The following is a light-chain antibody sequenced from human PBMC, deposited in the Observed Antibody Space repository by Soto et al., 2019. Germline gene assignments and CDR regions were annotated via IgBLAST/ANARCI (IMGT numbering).Light chain of an antibody. CDR3: QQRSNWPLT. CDR2: DAS. J-gene: IGKJ4*01. CDR1: QSISSQ. Sequence: EIVLTQSPATLSLSPGERATLSCRASQSISSQLAWYQQKPGQAPRLLIYDASNRATVIPAGFSGSGSGTDFTLTITSLEPEDFAVYYCQQRSNWPLTFGGGTKVEIK. V-gene: IGKV3-11*01.